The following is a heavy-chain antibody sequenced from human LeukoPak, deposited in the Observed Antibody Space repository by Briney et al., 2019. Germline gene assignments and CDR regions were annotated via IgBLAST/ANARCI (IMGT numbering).Heavy chain of an antibody. J-gene: IGHJ4*02. D-gene: IGHD3-16*01. CDR2: ISYDGSNK. CDR3: ARRTTLEGGYYFDY. Sequence: GGSLGLSCAASGFTFSSYAMHWVRQAPGKGLEWVAVISYDGSNKYYADSVKGRFTISGDNSKNTLYLQMNSLRAEDTAVYYCARRTTLEGGYYFDYWGQGTLVTVSS. V-gene: IGHV3-30*04. CDR1: GFTFSSYA.